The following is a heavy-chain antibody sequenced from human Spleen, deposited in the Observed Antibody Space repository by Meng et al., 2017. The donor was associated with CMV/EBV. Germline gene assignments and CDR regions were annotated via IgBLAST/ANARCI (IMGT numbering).Heavy chain of an antibody. D-gene: IGHD1-14*01. CDR1: GFTFSSYY. V-gene: IGHV3-7*01. Sequence: GESLKISCAASGFTFSSYYMDWVRQVPGKGLEWVAKIKRDGSEKYYVDSVKGRFTISRDNAKNSLHLQMNSLRAEDTAVYYCARGLTRSDYWGQGTLVTVSS. CDR2: IKRDGSEK. J-gene: IGHJ4*02. CDR3: ARGLTRSDY.